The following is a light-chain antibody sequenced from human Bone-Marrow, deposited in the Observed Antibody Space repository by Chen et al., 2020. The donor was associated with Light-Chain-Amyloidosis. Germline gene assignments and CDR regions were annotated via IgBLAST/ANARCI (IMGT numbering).Light chain of an antibody. J-gene: IGLJ2*01. Sequence: SELTQPPSLSVSPLPTARLPCSGDDLPTKYAYWYQQKPGQAPVLVIHRDTERPSGISERFSGSSSGTTATLTISGVQAEDEADYHCQSADSSGTYEVIFGGGTKLTVL. CDR3: QSADSSGTYEVI. CDR2: RDT. CDR1: DLPTKY. V-gene: IGLV3-25*03.